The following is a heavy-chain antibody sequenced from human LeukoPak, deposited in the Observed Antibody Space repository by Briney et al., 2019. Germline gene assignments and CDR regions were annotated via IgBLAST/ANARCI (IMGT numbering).Heavy chain of an antibody. J-gene: IGHJ4*02. D-gene: IGHD3-22*01. CDR2: ITGSGGNT. Sequence: GGSLRLSCAASGFTFSTYGMSWVRQGPGKGLEWVSTITGSGGNTDYADSVKGRFTISRDNSKNTLYLQMHSLRAEDTAVYYCAVDWYDSSGYGTFDYWGQGTLVTVSS. CDR1: GFTFSTYG. CDR3: AVDWYDSSGYGTFDY. V-gene: IGHV3-23*01.